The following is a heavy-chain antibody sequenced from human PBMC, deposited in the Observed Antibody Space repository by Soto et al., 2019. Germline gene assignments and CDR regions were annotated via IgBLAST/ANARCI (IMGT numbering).Heavy chain of an antibody. CDR3: ARDSGYSSSYYYYGMDV. CDR1: GFTFSSYE. Sequence: GGSLRLSCAASGFTFSSYEMNWVRQAPGKGLEWVSYISSSGNTIYYADSVKGRFTISRDNAKNSLYLQMNSLRAEDTAVYYCARDSGYSSSYYYYGMDVWGQGTTVTVS. CDR2: ISSSGNTI. D-gene: IGHD6-13*01. V-gene: IGHV3-48*03. J-gene: IGHJ6*02.